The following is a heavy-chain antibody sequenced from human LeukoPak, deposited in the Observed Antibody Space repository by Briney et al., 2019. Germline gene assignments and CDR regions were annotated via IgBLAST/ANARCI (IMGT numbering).Heavy chain of an antibody. V-gene: IGHV3-30*04. CDR3: ARNFGSGSYRYYYYGMDV. CDR2: ISYDGNNE. CDR1: GFTFGAYA. Sequence: GRSLRLSCAASGFTFGAYAMHWVRQSPGKGLEWVALISYDGNNEWYADSVKGRFTVSRDNSKNTLYLQMNSLRAGDTAVYYCARNFGSGSYRYYYYGMDVWGQGTTVTVSS. J-gene: IGHJ6*02. D-gene: IGHD3-10*01.